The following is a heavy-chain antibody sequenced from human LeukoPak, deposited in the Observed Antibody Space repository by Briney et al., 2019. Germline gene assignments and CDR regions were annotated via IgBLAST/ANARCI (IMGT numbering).Heavy chain of an antibody. CDR3: ASEATSYYYSGMEV. J-gene: IGHJ6*04. Sequence: PSETLSLTCTVSGGSISSYYWSWIRQSPGKGLEWIGYIYYSGSTNYNPSLKSRVTISVDTSKNQFSLKLSSVTAADTAVYYCASEATSYYYSGMEVWGKGTTVTVSS. CDR2: IYYSGST. CDR1: GGSISSYY. V-gene: IGHV4-59*01.